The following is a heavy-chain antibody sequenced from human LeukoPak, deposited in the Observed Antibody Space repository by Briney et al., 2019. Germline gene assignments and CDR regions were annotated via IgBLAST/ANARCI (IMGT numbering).Heavy chain of an antibody. J-gene: IGHJ4*02. CDR1: GLTVSSSY. D-gene: IGHD5-12*01. CDR3: ARISGTHSYHFDS. CDR2: IYSGGNT. V-gene: IGHV3-66*01. Sequence: GGSLRLSCAASGLTVSSSYMSWVRQAPGKGPEWVSVIYSGGNTYYADSVKDRFTISRDNSRNTLYLQMNSLRAEDTALYYCARISGTHSYHFDSWGQGALVTVSP.